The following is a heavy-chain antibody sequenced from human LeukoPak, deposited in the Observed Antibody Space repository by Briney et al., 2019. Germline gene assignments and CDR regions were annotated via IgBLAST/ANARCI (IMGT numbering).Heavy chain of an antibody. Sequence: ASVKVSCKASGYTFTSYYMHWVRQAPGQGLEWMGIINPSGGSTSYAQKFQGRVTMTRDTSTSTVYMELSSLRSEDTAVYYCAGSPRPVGMDVWGQGTTVTVSS. V-gene: IGHV1-46*01. CDR2: INPSGGST. J-gene: IGHJ6*02. CDR1: GYTFTSYY. CDR3: AGSPRPVGMDV. D-gene: IGHD3-10*01.